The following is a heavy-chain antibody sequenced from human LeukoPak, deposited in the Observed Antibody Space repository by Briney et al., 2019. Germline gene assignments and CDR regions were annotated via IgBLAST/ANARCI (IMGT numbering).Heavy chain of an antibody. CDR1: GFTFSSYT. D-gene: IGHD3-10*01. CDR3: AKRYYYGSGSYYLDAFDI. J-gene: IGHJ3*02. V-gene: IGHV3-23*01. Sequence: GGSLRLSCAASGFTFSSYTMSWVRQAPGKGLEWVSAISGSGGSTYYADSVKGRFTISRDNSKNTLYLQMNSLRAEDTAVYYCAKRYYYGSGSYYLDAFDIWGQGTMVTVSS. CDR2: ISGSGGST.